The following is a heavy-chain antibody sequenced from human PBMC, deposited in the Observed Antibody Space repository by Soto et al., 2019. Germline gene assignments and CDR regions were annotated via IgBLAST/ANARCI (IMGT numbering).Heavy chain of an antibody. Sequence: GGSLRLSCAVSGFTFSSHGMQWVRQAPGKGLEWVAVIAFDGSVSYYRDSVKGRFTISRDNSKNTLYLQMNSLRAEDTAVYYYAKDYCSGGSCYLFDYWGQGTLVTVSS. CDR1: GFTFSSHG. J-gene: IGHJ4*02. V-gene: IGHV3-30*18. CDR2: IAFDGSVS. D-gene: IGHD2-15*01. CDR3: AKDYCSGGSCYLFDY.